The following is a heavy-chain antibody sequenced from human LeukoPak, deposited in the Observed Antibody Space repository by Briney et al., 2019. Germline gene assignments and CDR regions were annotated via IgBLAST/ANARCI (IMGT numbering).Heavy chain of an antibody. J-gene: IGHJ4*02. CDR1: GFTFSSYA. Sequence: PGGSLRLSCAASGFTFSSYAMHWVRQAPGKGLEWVAVISYDGSNKYCADSVKGRFTISRDNSKNTLYLQMNSLRAEDTAVYYCARMRAVAGFDYWGQGTLVTVSS. CDR2: ISYDGSNK. CDR3: ARMRAVAGFDY. V-gene: IGHV3-30*04. D-gene: IGHD6-19*01.